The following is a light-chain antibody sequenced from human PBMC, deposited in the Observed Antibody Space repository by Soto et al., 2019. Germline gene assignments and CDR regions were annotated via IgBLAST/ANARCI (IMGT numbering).Light chain of an antibody. CDR3: GSYTTSSNYV. CDR1: SSDVGKYNL. J-gene: IGLJ1*01. Sequence: QSALTQPASVSGSPGQSITISCTGTSSDVGKYNLVSWYQQHPGKAPKLMIYDVSHRPSGVSHRFSGSKSGNTASLTISGLQAEDEADYYCGSYTTSSNYVFGTGTKLTVL. V-gene: IGLV2-14*02. CDR2: DVS.